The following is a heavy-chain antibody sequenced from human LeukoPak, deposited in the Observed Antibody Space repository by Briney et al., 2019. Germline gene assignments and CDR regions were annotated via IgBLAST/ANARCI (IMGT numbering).Heavy chain of an antibody. J-gene: IGHJ3*02. D-gene: IGHD5-12*01. V-gene: IGHV3-7*01. CDR1: GFTFSTSW. CDR3: ARDSGYNALDI. Sequence: PGGSLRLSCAASGFTFSTSWMTWVRQAPGKGLDWLGNINPDGSTINYVDSVKGRFTFSRDNAKKSLYLQMNSLRAEDTALFYCARDSGYNALDIWGQGTMVTVSS. CDR2: INPDGSTI.